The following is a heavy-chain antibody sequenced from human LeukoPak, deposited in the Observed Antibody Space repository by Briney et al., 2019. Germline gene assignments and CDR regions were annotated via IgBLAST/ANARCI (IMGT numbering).Heavy chain of an antibody. J-gene: IGHJ4*02. CDR1: GFTFSSYA. D-gene: IGHD5-18*01. Sequence: GGSLRLSCAASGFTFSSYAIHWVRQAPGKGLEWVAVISYDGSNKYYADSVKGRFTISRDNSKNTLYLQMNSLRAEDTAVYYCAGDRYSYGDLDYWGQGTLVTVSS. CDR2: ISYDGSNK. V-gene: IGHV3-30-3*01. CDR3: AGDRYSYGDLDY.